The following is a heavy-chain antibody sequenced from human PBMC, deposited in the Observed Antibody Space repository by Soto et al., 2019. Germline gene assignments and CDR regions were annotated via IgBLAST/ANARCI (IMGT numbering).Heavy chain of an antibody. CDR3: ARDLTISSTDGPLDP. CDR2: IHYTGST. V-gene: IGHV4-59*01. J-gene: IGHJ5*02. D-gene: IGHD1-1*01. CDR1: GGSMSRYY. Sequence: SETLSLTCTVSGGSMSRYYWTWIRQPPGKGLEWIGNIHYTGSTNYNPSLKSRVTILLGTSTSQFSLKVSSVTAADTAVYYCARDLTISSTDGPLDPWGHGTLVTAPQ.